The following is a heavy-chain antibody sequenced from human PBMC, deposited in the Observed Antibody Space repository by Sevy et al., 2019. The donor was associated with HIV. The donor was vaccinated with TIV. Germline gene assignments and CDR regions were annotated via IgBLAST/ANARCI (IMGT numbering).Heavy chain of an antibody. V-gene: IGHV3-48*01. CDR2: VSGNSGAI. CDR3: ARDMGGSYTPLDY. CDR1: GFTFSSYS. J-gene: IGHJ4*02. D-gene: IGHD3-10*01. Sequence: GGSLRLSCAASGFTFSSYSMNWVRQAPEKGLEWISFVSGNSGAINYADSVKGRFTISRDNAKNSLYHQMNSLRVDDTAVYYCARDMGGSYTPLDYWGQGTLVTVSS.